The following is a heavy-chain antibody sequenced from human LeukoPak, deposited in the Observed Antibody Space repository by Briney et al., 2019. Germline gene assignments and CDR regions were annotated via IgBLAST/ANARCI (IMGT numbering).Heavy chain of an antibody. D-gene: IGHD3-22*01. CDR3: TRDRGGYYYPYFDY. CDR1: GFTFGDYA. Sequence: GRSLRLSCTASGFTFGDYAMSWVRQAPGKGLEWVGFIRSKAYGGTTEYAASVKGRFTISRDDSKSIAYLQMNSLKTEDTAVYYCTRDRGGYYYPYFDYWGQGTLVTVSS. CDR2: IRSKAYGGTT. V-gene: IGHV3-49*04. J-gene: IGHJ4*02.